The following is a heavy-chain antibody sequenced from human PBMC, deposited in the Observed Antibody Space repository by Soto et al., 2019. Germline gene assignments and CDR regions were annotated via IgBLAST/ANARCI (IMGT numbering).Heavy chain of an antibody. D-gene: IGHD1-20*01. CDR1: GGSINSYY. V-gene: IGHV4-59*01. Sequence: SETLSLTCTVSGGSINSYYWSWIRQPPGKGLEWIGYIYYSGSTNYNPSLKSRVTISVDTSKNQFSLKLSSVTAADTAVYYCARGTVTNWTYYYYMDVWGKGTTVTVSS. CDR3: ARGTVTNWTYYYYMDV. J-gene: IGHJ6*03. CDR2: IYYSGST.